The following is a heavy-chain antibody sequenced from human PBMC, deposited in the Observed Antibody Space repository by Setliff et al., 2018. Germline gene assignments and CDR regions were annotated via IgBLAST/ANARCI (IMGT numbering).Heavy chain of an antibody. D-gene: IGHD7-27*01. CDR2: INGDATIA. J-gene: IGHJ6*03. Sequence: PGGSLRLSCTVYGFNFNKYWMYWVRQAPGKGLEWVSRINGDATIAHYADSVKGRFTISRDNARNALYLQMVSLRGEDTGVYFCAALDWGENFYNVGVWGKGTTVTVSS. CDR1: GFNFNKYW. CDR3: AALDWGENFYNVGV. V-gene: IGHV3-74*01.